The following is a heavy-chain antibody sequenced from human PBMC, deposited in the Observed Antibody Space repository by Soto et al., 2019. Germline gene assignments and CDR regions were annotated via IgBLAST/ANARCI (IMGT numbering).Heavy chain of an antibody. CDR2: ISSSSSYI. CDR3: PSDGIIETTVSLDY. J-gene: IGHJ4*02. CDR1: GFTFSSYS. D-gene: IGHD4-17*01. Sequence: GGSLRLSCAASGFTFSSYSMNWVRQAPGKGLEWVSSISSSSSYIYYADSVKGRLNISRDNAKNSLYPQMNSLRAEDTAVYYCPSDGIIETTVSLDYWGQGTLVTVSS. V-gene: IGHV3-21*01.